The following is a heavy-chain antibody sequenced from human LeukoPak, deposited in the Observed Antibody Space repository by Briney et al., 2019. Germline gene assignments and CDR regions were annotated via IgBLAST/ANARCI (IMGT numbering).Heavy chain of an antibody. Sequence: GRSLRLSCAASGFTFSNYGFHWVRQAPGKGLEWVAVILHDGSDKYYANSVKGRFTISRDNSKNTLYLQMNSLRAEDTAVYYCARDRVAYTYTTPPDSWGQGTLVTVSS. CDR3: ARDRVAYTYTTPPDS. D-gene: IGHD2-2*02. J-gene: IGHJ4*02. V-gene: IGHV3-30*03. CDR1: GFTFSNYG. CDR2: ILHDGSDK.